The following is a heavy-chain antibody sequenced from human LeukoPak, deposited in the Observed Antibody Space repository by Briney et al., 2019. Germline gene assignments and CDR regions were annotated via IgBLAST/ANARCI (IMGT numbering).Heavy chain of an antibody. J-gene: IGHJ6*02. CDR1: GYTFTGYY. Sequence: ASVKVSCKASGYTFTGYYMHWVRQAPGQGLEWMGWINPNSGGTNYAQKFQGWVTMTRDTSISTAYMELSRLRSDDTAVYYCASDLLVVAAAVENLARLYYDYGMDVWGQGATVTVSS. V-gene: IGHV1-2*04. CDR3: ASDLLVVAAAVENLARLYYDYGMDV. D-gene: IGHD6-13*01. CDR2: INPNSGGT.